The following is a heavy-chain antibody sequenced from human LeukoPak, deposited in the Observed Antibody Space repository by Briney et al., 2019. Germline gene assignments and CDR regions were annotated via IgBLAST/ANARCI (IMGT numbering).Heavy chain of an antibody. J-gene: IGHJ6*03. CDR1: GFTVSSNY. CDR2: IYSGGST. D-gene: IGHD3-10*01. Sequence: PGGSLRLSCAASGFTVSSNYMSWARQAPGKGLEWVSVIYSGGSTYYADSVKGRFTISRDNSKNTPYLQMNSLRGEDQAVYYCADGSGSYCTPYYYMDVWGKGTTVTVSS. V-gene: IGHV3-53*01. CDR3: ADGSGSYCTPYYYMDV.